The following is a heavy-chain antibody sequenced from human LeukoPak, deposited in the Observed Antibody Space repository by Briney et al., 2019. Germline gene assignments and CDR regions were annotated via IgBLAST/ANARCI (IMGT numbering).Heavy chain of an antibody. CDR2: ISGSGERT. J-gene: IGHJ4*02. V-gene: IGHV3-23*01. D-gene: IGHD6-19*01. Sequence: GGSLRLSCAGCGFSFSTYAMTWVRQAPGMGLESVSAISGSGERTYYADSVKGRFTISSDNSKNTLYLQMNSLRAEDTAVYYFAKAPPSGWGIDYWGQGTLVTVSS. CDR3: AKAPPSGWGIDY. CDR1: GFSFSTYA.